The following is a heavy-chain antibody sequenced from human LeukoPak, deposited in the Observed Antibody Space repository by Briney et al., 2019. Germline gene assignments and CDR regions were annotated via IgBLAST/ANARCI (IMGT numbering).Heavy chain of an antibody. J-gene: IGHJ3*02. V-gene: IGHV3-7*05. CDR1: GFTFSSYE. CDR3: ARDVGLAAGGMMDALDI. Sequence: GGSLRLSCAASGFTFSSYEMNCVRQAPGKGLEWVANIKQDGSEKYYVDSVKGRFTISRDNAKNSMYLQMNSLRAEDTAAYYCARDVGLAAGGMMDALDIWGQGTMATVSS. D-gene: IGHD6-13*01. CDR2: IKQDGSEK.